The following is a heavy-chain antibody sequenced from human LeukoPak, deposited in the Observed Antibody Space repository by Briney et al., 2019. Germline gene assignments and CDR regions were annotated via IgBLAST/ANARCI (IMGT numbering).Heavy chain of an antibody. CDR3: AKHRVFSSSWYNEYDY. J-gene: IGHJ4*02. V-gene: IGHV3-9*01. Sequence: SLRLSFAASGFTFDDYSMHWVRQAPGKGLEWVSGISWNSGSIGYADSVKGRFTISRDNAKNSLYLQMNSLRAEDTALYYCAKHRVFSSSWYNEYDYWGQGTLVTVSS. CDR1: GFTFDDYS. D-gene: IGHD6-13*01. CDR2: ISWNSGSI.